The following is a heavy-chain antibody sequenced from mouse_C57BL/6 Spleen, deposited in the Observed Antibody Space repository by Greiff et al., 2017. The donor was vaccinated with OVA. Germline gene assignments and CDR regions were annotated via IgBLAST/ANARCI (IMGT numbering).Heavy chain of an antibody. CDR1: GYSITSGYY. CDR3: ARERFYDYDEAY. V-gene: IGHV3-6*01. CDR2: ISYDGSN. Sequence: EVKLEESGPGLVKPSQSLSLTCSVTGYSITSGYYWNWIRQFPGNKLEWMGYISYDGSNNYNPSLKNRISITRDTSKNQFFLKLNSVTTEDTATYYCARERFYDYDEAYWGQGTLVTVSA. J-gene: IGHJ3*01. D-gene: IGHD2-4*01.